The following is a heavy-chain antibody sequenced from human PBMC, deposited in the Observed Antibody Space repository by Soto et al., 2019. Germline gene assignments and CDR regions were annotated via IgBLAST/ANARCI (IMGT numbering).Heavy chain of an antibody. CDR2: ISGSGGST. V-gene: IGHV3-23*01. D-gene: IGHD3-22*01. CDR3: AKDSTTMIVVVITDYYLDY. J-gene: IGHJ4*02. Sequence: GGALRLSCAASGFTFSSYAMSWVRQAPGKGLEWVSAISGSGGSTYYADSVKGRFTISRDNSKNTLYLQMSSLRAEDTAVYYCAKDSTTMIVVVITDYYLDYWGQGTLVTVSA. CDR1: GFTFSSYA.